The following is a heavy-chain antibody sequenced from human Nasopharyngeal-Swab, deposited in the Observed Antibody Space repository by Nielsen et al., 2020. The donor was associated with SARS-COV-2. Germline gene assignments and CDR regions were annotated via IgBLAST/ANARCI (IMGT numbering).Heavy chain of an antibody. V-gene: IGHV3-7*01. J-gene: IGHJ3*02. D-gene: IGHD3-16*01. CDR2: IKHDGSDK. Sequence: GESLKISCAASGLTFTNSWMSWVRQAPGKGLEWVANIKHDGSDKYYVDSVKGRFTISRDNAKNSLELQMNSLRVEDTAVYYCGRGGKLGALDIWGQGTMFPVSS. CDR3: GRGGKLGALDI. CDR1: GLTFTNSW.